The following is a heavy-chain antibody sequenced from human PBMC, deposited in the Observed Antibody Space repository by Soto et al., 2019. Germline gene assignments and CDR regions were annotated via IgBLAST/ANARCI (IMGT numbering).Heavy chain of an antibody. CDR1: GFSFSSYS. V-gene: IGHV3-21*01. CDR2: ISSGGRHI. Sequence: PGVSLRLSCIGSGFSFSSYSLNWVRQAPGKGLEWLSSISSGGRHIFYAESMKGRFIISRDNAQDSLYLQMNSMRDDDTAVYYCASGADGYTSSSGGPHFDYWGPGTLVTVSS. D-gene: IGHD6-6*01. J-gene: IGHJ4*02. CDR3: ASGADGYTSSSGGPHFDY.